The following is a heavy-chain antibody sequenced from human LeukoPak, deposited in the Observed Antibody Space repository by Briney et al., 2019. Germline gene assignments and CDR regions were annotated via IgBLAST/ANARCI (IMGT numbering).Heavy chain of an antibody. D-gene: IGHD6-13*01. Sequence: ASVKVSCKASGYTFTSYGISWVRQAPGQGLEWMGWISAYNGNTNYAQKLQGRVTMTTDTSTSTAYMELSSLRSEDTAVYYCARFIAAPYYFDYWGRGTLVTVSS. V-gene: IGHV1-18*01. J-gene: IGHJ4*02. CDR1: GYTFTSYG. CDR3: ARFIAAPYYFDY. CDR2: ISAYNGNT.